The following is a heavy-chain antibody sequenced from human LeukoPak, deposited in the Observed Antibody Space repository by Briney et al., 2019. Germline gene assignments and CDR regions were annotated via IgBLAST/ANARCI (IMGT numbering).Heavy chain of an antibody. J-gene: IGHJ4*02. CDR2: IIPIFGTA. V-gene: IGHV1-69*05. CDR3: AREGQQLVVYYFDY. Sequence: ASVKVSCKAPGGTFSSYAISWVRRAPGQGLEWMGRIIPIFGTANYAQKFQGRVTITTDESTSTAYMELSSLRSEDTAVYYCAREGQQLVVYYFDYWGQGTLVTVSS. CDR1: GGTFSSYA. D-gene: IGHD6-13*01.